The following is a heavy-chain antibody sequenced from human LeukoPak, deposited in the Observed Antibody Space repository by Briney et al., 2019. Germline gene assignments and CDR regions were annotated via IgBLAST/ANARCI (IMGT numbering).Heavy chain of an antibody. CDR3: ARSSGSYNADAFDI. J-gene: IGHJ3*02. V-gene: IGHV4-4*07. CDR2: IYTSGST. Sequence: SETLSLTCTVSGGSISSYYWSWIRQPAGKGLEWIGRIYTSGSTNYNPSLKSRVTMSVDTSKNQFSLKLSSVTAADTAVYYCARSSGSYNADAFDIWGQGTMVTVSS. CDR1: GGSISSYY. D-gene: IGHD1-26*01.